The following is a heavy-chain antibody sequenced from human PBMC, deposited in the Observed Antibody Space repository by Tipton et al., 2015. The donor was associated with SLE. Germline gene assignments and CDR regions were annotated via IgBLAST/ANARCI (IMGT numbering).Heavy chain of an antibody. CDR2: INHSGST. J-gene: IGHJ4*02. D-gene: IGHD4/OR15-4a*01. V-gene: IGHV4-34*01. Sequence: LRLSCAVYGGSFSGYYWSWIRRPPGKGLEWIGEINHSGSTNYNPSLKSRVTISVDTSKNQFSLKLSSVTAADTAVYYCARAGPEANSFDYWGQGTLVTVSS. CDR1: GGSFSGYY. CDR3: ARAGPEANSFDY.